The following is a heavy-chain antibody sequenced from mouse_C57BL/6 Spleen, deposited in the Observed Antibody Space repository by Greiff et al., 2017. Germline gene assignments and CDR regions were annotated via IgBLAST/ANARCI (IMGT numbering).Heavy chain of an antibody. V-gene: IGHV5-17*01. CDR2: ISSGSSTI. Sequence: EVQVVESGGGLVKPGGSLKLSCAASGLTFSDYGMHWVRQAPEKGLEWVAYISSGSSTIYYADTVKGRCTIARDNAKNTLFMQMTSLRSEDTAMYNCARQRGHTTVGAYGYFDVWGTGTTVTVSS. D-gene: IGHD1-1*01. CDR1: GLTFSDYG. J-gene: IGHJ1*03. CDR3: ARQRGHTTVGAYGYFDV.